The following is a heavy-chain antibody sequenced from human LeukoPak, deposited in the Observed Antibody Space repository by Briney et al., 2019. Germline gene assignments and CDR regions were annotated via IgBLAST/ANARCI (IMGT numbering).Heavy chain of an antibody. V-gene: IGHV4-34*01. CDR1: GRSHSRYY. CDR2: INHSGST. D-gene: IGHD3-10*01. J-gene: IGHJ5*02. Sequence: SELQSLLCALYGRSHSRYYWRWLRQPPGKALECIGEINHSGSTNYNPSLKSRVNISVDTSKNQFSLKLSSVTAADTAVYYCARGYHGSGSYGSSYNWFDPWGQGTLVTVSS. CDR3: ARGYHGSGSYGSSYNWFDP.